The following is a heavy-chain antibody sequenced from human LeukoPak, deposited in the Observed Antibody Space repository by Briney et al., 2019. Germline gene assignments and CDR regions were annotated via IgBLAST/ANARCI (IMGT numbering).Heavy chain of an antibody. D-gene: IGHD6-13*01. CDR2: FDPEDGET. V-gene: IGHV1-24*01. CDR3: ATGLPAAAAAQT. J-gene: IGHJ5*02. Sequence: ASVKVSCKVSGYTLTELAVHWVRQAPGKGLEWMANFDPEDGETPYTQKFQGRVTLTEDTSTDTAYFELSSLRSDDTAVYYCATGLPAAAAAQTWGQGTLVTVSS. CDR1: GYTLTELA.